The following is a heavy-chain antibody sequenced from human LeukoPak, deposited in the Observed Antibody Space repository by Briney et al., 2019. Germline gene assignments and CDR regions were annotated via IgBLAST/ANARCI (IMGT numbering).Heavy chain of an antibody. V-gene: IGHV3-30-3*02. CDR2: ISYSGHYQ. J-gene: IGHJ4*02. D-gene: IGHD1-26*01. Sequence: PGKCLRLSCEASGFNFSNYAMHWGRPAPGRGVEWGAVISYSGHYQYYTDSLKGRFTISRDNSENTLYLHINSLRTEDTAVYYCAKSKFPVGTSSTHWGQGTLVTVSS. CDR1: GFNFSNYA. CDR3: AKSKFPVGTSSTH.